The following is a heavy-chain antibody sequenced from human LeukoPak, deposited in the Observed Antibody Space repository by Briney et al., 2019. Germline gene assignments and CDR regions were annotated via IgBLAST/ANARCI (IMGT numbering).Heavy chain of an antibody. CDR1: GYTFTSYY. D-gene: IGHD3-22*01. CDR3: ARLQFPYDSSGYFDY. CDR2: INPSGGST. J-gene: IGHJ4*02. Sequence: ASVKVCCKASGYTFTSYYMHWVRQAPGQGLEWMGIINPSGGSTSYAQKCQGRVTMTRDTSTSTVYMELSSLRSEDTAVYYCARLQFPYDSSGYFDYWGQGTLVTVSS. V-gene: IGHV1-46*01.